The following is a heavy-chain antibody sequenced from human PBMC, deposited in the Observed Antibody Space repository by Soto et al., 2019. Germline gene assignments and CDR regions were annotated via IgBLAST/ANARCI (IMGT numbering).Heavy chain of an antibody. CDR3: ARTYEGGYSSNHHYYYALDV. V-gene: IGHV1-69*01. CDR1: GGTFSRYS. J-gene: IGHJ6*02. CDR2: IVPIFGTR. D-gene: IGHD3-22*01. Sequence: QVQLVQSGAEVKKPGSSVKVSCKISGGTFSRYSISWERQAPGQGLEWMGGIVPIFGTRNYAQKFQDRVTITTDESATTAHMELSNLRSEDTAVYYCARTYEGGYSSNHHYYYALDVWGQGTAVTVAS.